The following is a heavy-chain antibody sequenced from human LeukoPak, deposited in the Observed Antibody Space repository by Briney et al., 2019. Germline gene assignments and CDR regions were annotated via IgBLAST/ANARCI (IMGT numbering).Heavy chain of an antibody. Sequence: GGSLRLTCAASGFTFSSYGMHWVRQAPGKGLEWVAFIRYDGSNKYYADFVKGRFTISRDNSKNTLYLQMNSLRAEDTAVYYCAKDHNYYGSGSYLGYWGQGTLVTVSS. CDR2: IRYDGSNK. CDR1: GFTFSSYG. CDR3: AKDHNYYGSGSYLGY. J-gene: IGHJ4*02. V-gene: IGHV3-30*02. D-gene: IGHD3-10*01.